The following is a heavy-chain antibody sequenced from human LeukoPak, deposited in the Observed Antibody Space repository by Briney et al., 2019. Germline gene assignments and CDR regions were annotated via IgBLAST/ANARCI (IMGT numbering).Heavy chain of an antibody. CDR3: ARDVGRGSSWYLGYYYYYYMDV. CDR1: GGSISSGSYY. J-gene: IGHJ6*03. Sequence: SETLSLTCTVSGGSISSGSYYWRWIRQPAGKGLEWIGRIYTSGSTNYNPSLKSRVTMSVDTSKNQFSLKLSSVTAADTAVYYCARDVGRGSSWYLGYYYYYYMDVWGKGTTVTVSS. D-gene: IGHD6-13*01. V-gene: IGHV4-61*02. CDR2: IYTSGST.